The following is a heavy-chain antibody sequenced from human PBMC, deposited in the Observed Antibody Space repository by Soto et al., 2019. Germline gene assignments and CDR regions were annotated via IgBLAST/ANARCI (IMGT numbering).Heavy chain of an antibody. J-gene: IGHJ4*02. Sequence: QVQLVQSGAEVKKPGASVKVSCKASGYTFTSYDMNWVRQATGQGLEWMGWMNPNSGNTGYAQKFQGRVTMTRNTARNTAYMELSSLSSEDTAVYYCAIVGARPPDYWGQGTLVTVSS. D-gene: IGHD1-26*01. CDR2: MNPNSGNT. V-gene: IGHV1-8*02. CDR1: GYTFTSYD. CDR3: AIVGARPPDY.